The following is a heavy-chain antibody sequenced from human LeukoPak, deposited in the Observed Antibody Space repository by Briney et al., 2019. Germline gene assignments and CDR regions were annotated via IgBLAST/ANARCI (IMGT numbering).Heavy chain of an antibody. CDR3: ARWASATGFFDY. Sequence: GASVKVSCKASGYTFTDYYMHWVQQGPGKGLEWMGRVDPENGETIYAQKFRGRVTFTADTSTETTYMEISGLGSEDTAVYFCARWASATGFFDYWGQGALVTVSS. V-gene: IGHV1-69-2*01. CDR1: GYTFTDYY. CDR2: VDPENGET. J-gene: IGHJ4*02. D-gene: IGHD1-1*01.